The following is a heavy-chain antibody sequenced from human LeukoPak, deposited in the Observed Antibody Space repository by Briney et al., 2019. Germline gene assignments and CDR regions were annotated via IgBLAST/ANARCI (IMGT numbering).Heavy chain of an antibody. CDR2: IIPIFGTA. V-gene: IGHV1-69*13. Sequence: SVKVSCKASGGTFSSYAISWVRQAPGQGLEWMGGIIPIFGTANYAQKFQGRVTITADESTSTAYMELSSLRSEDTAVYYCARSSSLYYYGSGSPRQTDVWGKGTTVTVSS. CDR1: GGTFSSYA. J-gene: IGHJ6*04. D-gene: IGHD3-10*01. CDR3: ARSSSLYYYGSGSPRQTDV.